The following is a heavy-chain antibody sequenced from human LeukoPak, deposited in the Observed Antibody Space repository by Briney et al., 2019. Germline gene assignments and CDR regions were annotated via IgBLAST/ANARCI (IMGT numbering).Heavy chain of an antibody. CDR2: IKHSGST. Sequence: SETLSLTCAVYGGSFSGYYWSWIRQPPGKGLEWIGEIKHSGSTNYNPSLKSRVTISVDTSKNQFSLKLSSVTAADTAVYYCARGGGSNDFDYWGQGTLVTVSS. CDR1: GGSFSGYY. CDR3: ARGGGSNDFDY. V-gene: IGHV4-34*01. J-gene: IGHJ4*02. D-gene: IGHD3-16*01.